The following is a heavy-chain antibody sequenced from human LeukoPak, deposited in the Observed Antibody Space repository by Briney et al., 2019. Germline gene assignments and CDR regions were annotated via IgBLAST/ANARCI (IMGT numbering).Heavy chain of an antibody. CDR1: GGSISSYY. V-gene: IGHV4-59*01. Sequence: SETLSLTCTVSGGSISSYYWSWIRQPPGKGLEWIGYIYYSGSTNYNPSLKSRVTISVDTSKNQFSLKLSSVTAADTAVYCCASWSDSSGYAFDIWGQGTMVTVSS. CDR2: IYYSGST. CDR3: ASWSDSSGYAFDI. D-gene: IGHD3-22*01. J-gene: IGHJ3*02.